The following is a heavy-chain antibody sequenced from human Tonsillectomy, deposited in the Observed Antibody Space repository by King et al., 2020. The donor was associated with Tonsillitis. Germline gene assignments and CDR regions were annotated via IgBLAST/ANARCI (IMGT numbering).Heavy chain of an antibody. D-gene: IGHD3-22*01. CDR1: GFTFSSYA. Sequence: VQLVESGGGVVQPGRSLRLSCAASGFTFSSYAMHWVRQAPGKGLEWVAVISYDGSNKYYADSVKGRFTISRDNSKNTLYLQMNSLRAEDTAVYYCAKNGVKHHMIVVVITAYYFDSWGQGTLVTVSS. CDR3: AKNGVKHHMIVVVITAYYFDS. CDR2: ISYDGSNK. J-gene: IGHJ4*02. V-gene: IGHV3-30-3*02.